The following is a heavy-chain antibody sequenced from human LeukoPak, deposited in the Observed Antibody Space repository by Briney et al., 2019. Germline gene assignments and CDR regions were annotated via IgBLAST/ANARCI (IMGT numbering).Heavy chain of an antibody. CDR3: ATNIVVVPAALDH. Sequence: SETLSLTCAVSGYSIRGGYYWAWSRQPPGKGLEWIGTMFHNQTTYYNPSLKTRVTLSVDVSQNQFSLKLNSVTATDTAVYYCATNIVVVPAALDHWGQGTLVTVSS. D-gene: IGHD2-2*01. J-gene: IGHJ4*02. V-gene: IGHV4-38-2*01. CDR2: MFHNQTT. CDR1: GYSIRGGYY.